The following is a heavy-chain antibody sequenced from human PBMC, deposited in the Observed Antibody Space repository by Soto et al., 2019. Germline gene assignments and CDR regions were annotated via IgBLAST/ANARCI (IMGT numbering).Heavy chain of an antibody. V-gene: IGHV1-8*01. D-gene: IGHD1-1*01. CDR2: MNPSTGNS. Sequence: DSVKVSCKASGYTFTSYDIYWVRQATGQGLEWMGWMNPSTGNSGYAQKFQGRVTMTSDTSISTAHMELSSLRSEDTAVYYCARRAETNGWNGFGADKYYFDFWGQGTLVTVSS. J-gene: IGHJ4*02. CDR3: ARRAETNGWNGFGADKYYFDF. CDR1: GYTFTSYD.